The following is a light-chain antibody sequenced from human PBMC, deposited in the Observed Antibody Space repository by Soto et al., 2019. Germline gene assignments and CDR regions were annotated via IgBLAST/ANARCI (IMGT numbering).Light chain of an antibody. J-gene: IGKJ1*01. Sequence: EIVLTQSPGTLSLSPGERATLSCRASQSVSSSYLAWYQQKPGQAPRLLIYGASSRPTGIPDRFSGSGSGTDFTLTISRLEPEDFAVYYCQQYDSSPLAFGQGTKVDIK. CDR1: QSVSSSY. V-gene: IGKV3-20*01. CDR3: QQYDSSPLA. CDR2: GAS.